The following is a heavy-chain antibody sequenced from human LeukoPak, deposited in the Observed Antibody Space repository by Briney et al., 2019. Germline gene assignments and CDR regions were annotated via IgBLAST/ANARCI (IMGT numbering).Heavy chain of an antibody. Sequence: SETLSLTFTVSGYSISSGYSWGWIRQTPGKGLEWIGSIDHSGSTYYNPSLSGRVTISVDTSKNQFSLKLSSVTAADTAVYYCARGYSSGWSGFDPWGQGTLVTVSS. J-gene: IGHJ5*02. CDR3: ARGYSSGWSGFDP. CDR1: GYSISSGYS. D-gene: IGHD6-19*01. V-gene: IGHV4-38-2*02. CDR2: IDHSGST.